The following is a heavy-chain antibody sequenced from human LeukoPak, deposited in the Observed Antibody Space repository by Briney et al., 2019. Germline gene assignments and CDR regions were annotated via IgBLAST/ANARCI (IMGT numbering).Heavy chain of an antibody. CDR3: AKAATSFGYYYYYYMDV. J-gene: IGHJ6*03. V-gene: IGHV3-43D*03. CDR1: GSTFDDCA. Sequence: GGSLRLSCAASGSTFDDCAMHWVRQAPGKGLEWVSLISWDGGSTYYADSVKGRFTISRDNSKNSLYLQMNSLRAEDTALYYCAKAATSFGYYYYYYMDVWGKGTTVTVSS. CDR2: ISWDGGST. D-gene: IGHD3-3*01.